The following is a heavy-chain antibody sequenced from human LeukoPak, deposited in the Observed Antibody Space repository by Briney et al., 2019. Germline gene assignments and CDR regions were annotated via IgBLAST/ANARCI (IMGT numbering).Heavy chain of an antibody. D-gene: IGHD3-3*01. CDR3: AKQDVLVYDFWSGYPTHFDY. CDR2: ISGSGGST. V-gene: IGHV3-23*01. CDR1: GFTFSSYA. Sequence: GGSLRLSCAASGFTFSSYAMSWVRQAPGKGLEWVSAISGSGGSTYYADSVKGRFTISRDNSKNTLYLQMNSPRAEDTAVYYCAKQDVLVYDFWSGYPTHFDYWGQGTLVTVSS. J-gene: IGHJ4*02.